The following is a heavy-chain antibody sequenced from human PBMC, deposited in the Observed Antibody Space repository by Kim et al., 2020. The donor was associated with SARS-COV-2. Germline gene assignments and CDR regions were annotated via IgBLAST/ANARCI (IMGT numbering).Heavy chain of an antibody. CDR1: GGSISSYY. J-gene: IGHJ4*02. D-gene: IGHD1-26*01. CDR2: IYYSGST. V-gene: IGHV4-59*08. CDR3: AGHSIGGAYD. Sequence: SETLSLTCTVSGGSISSYYWSWIRQPPGKGLEWIGYIYYSGSTNYNPSLKRRVTISVDTSKNQFSLKLSSVTAADTAVYYWAGHSIGGAYDWGQGTLVTVSS.